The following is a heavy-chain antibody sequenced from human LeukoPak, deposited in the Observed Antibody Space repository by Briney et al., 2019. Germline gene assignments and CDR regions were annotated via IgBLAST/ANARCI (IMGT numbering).Heavy chain of an antibody. CDR2: IRSNTYGGTR. V-gene: IGHV3-49*04. Sequence: GRSLRLSCTASGFSFADYGMNWVRQAPGKGLEWASFIRSNTYGGTRKYAGFVKGRFTISRDDSKSTAYLQMNSLTTEDTAMYYCPRAVYSHYLDYWGQGTLVTVSS. CDR1: GFSFADYG. CDR3: PRAVYSHYLDY. D-gene: IGHD4-11*01. J-gene: IGHJ4*02.